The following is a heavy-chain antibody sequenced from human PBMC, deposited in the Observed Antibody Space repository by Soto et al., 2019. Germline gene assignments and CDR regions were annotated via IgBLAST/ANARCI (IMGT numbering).Heavy chain of an antibody. V-gene: IGHV3-33*01. CDR2: IWYDGSNK. J-gene: IGHJ4*02. CDR3: ARGYGDYVEGTFDY. Sequence: GGSLRLSCAASGFTFSSYGMHWVRQAPGKGLEWVAVIWYDGSNKYYADSVKGRFTISRDNSKNTLYLQMNSLRAEDTAVYYCARGYGDYVEGTFDYWGQGTLVTVSS. D-gene: IGHD4-17*01. CDR1: GFTFSSYG.